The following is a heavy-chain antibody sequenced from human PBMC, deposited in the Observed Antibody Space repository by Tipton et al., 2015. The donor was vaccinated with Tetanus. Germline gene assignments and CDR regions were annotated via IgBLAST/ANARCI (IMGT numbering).Heavy chain of an antibody. D-gene: IGHD3-10*01. Sequence: QLVQSGAEMKKPGQSLKISCEVSGHNSRSYWISWVRQMPGKGLEWMGIIYPGDSDATYSPSFRGQVTISADKSISTAYLEWSSLKASDTAIYFCARLPKHYSASGSTWGQGTLVPVSS. CDR3: ARLPKHYSASGST. J-gene: IGHJ5*02. V-gene: IGHV5-51*01. CDR1: GHNSRSYW. CDR2: IYPGDSDA.